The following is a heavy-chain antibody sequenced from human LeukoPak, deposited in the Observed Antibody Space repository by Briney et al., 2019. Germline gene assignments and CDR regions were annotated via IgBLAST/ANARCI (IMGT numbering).Heavy chain of an antibody. CDR1: GGSISSYY. CDR3: ARAIWYGSGTTAFDH. V-gene: IGHV4-4*07. J-gene: IGHJ4*02. CDR2: IYNSGST. D-gene: IGHD3-10*01. Sequence: SETLSLTCTVSGGSISSYYWSWIRQPAGKGLEWIGRIYNSGSTNYNTNYNPSLTSRVTMSVDTSKNQFSLKLNSVTAADTAVYFCARAIWYGSGTTAFDHWGQGTLVTVSP.